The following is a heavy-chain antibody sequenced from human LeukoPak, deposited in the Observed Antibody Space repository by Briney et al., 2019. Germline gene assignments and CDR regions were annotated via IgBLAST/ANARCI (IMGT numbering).Heavy chain of an antibody. CDR3: ARTIPRGYYGSGSYHGY. V-gene: IGHV4-34*01. D-gene: IGHD3-10*01. CDR2: IYYSGST. CDR1: GGSFSGYY. J-gene: IGHJ4*02. Sequence: SETLSLTCAVYGGSFSGYYWGWIRQPPGKGLEWIGSIYYSGSTYYNPSLKSRVTISVDTSKNQFSLKLSSVTAADTAVYYCARTIPRGYYGSGSYHGYWGQGTLVTVSS.